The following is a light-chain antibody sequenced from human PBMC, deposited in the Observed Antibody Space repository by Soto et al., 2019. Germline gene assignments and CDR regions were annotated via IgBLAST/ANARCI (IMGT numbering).Light chain of an antibody. CDR2: DVS. J-gene: IGLJ2*01. Sequence: LTQPASVSGSPGQSITISCTGTSSDVGGYNYVSWYQQHPGKAPKLMIYDVSNRPSGVSNRFSGSKSGNTASLTISGLQAEDEADYYCSSYTSSSTDVVFGGGTKLTVL. V-gene: IGLV2-14*01. CDR1: SSDVGGYNY. CDR3: SSYTSSSTDVV.